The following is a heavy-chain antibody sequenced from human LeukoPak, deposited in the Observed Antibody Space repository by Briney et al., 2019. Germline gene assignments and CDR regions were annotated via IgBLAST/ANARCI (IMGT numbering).Heavy chain of an antibody. J-gene: IGHJ6*03. CDR3: ARDRITIFGVVSNYMDV. CDR2: INPNSGGT. V-gene: IGHV1-2*02. CDR1: GYTFTGYY. D-gene: IGHD3-3*01. Sequence: PGASVKVSCKASGYTFTGYYMHWVRQAPGQGLEWMGWINPNSGGTNYAQKFQGRVTMTRDTSISTAYMELSRPRSDDTAVYYCARDRITIFGVVSNYMDVWGKGTTVTVSS.